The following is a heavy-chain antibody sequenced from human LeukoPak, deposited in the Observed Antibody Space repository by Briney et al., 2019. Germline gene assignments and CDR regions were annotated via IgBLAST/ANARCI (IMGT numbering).Heavy chain of an antibody. V-gene: IGHV3-30*18. Sequence: GRSLRLSCAASGFTFSSYGMHWVRQAPGKGLEWVAVISYDGSNKYYADSVKGRFTISRDNSKNTLYLQMNSLRAEDTAVYYSAKGQYYYDSSGPSGYWGQGTLVPVSS. CDR1: GFTFSSYG. J-gene: IGHJ4*02. CDR2: ISYDGSNK. CDR3: AKGQYYYDSSGPSGY. D-gene: IGHD3-22*01.